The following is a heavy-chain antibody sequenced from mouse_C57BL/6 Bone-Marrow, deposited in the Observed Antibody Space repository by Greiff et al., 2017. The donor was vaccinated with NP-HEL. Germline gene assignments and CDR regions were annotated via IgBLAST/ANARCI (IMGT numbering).Heavy chain of an antibody. CDR3: ASPYDYDVAWFAY. D-gene: IGHD2-4*01. J-gene: IGHJ3*01. CDR2: ISSGGSYT. CDR1: GFTFSSYG. V-gene: IGHV5-6*01. Sequence: VKLKESGGDLVKPGGSLKLSCAASGFTFSSYGMSWVRQTPDKRLEWVATISSGGSYTYYPDSVKGRFTISRDNAKNTLYLQMSSLKSEDTAMYYCASPYDYDVAWFAYWGQGTLVTVSA.